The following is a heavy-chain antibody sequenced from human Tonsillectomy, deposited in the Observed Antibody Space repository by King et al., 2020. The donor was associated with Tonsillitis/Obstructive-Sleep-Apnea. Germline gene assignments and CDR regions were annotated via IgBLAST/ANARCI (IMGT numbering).Heavy chain of an antibody. CDR1: GGTFSSYA. V-gene: IGHV1-69*01. CDR2: IIPIFGAA. CDR3: ARLEGYCSSTNCYGVDY. D-gene: IGHD2-2*01. J-gene: IGHJ4*02. Sequence: VQLVQSGAEVKKPGSSVKVSCKASGGTFSSYAISWVRQAPGQGLEWMGGIIPIFGAANYAQKFQGRVTITVDESTSTAYMELSSLRSEDTAVYYCARLEGYCSSTNCYGVDYWGQGTLVTVSS.